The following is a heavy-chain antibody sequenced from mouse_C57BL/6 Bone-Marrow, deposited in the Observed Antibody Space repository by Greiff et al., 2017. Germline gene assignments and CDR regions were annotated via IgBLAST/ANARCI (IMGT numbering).Heavy chain of an antibody. CDR3: VRELGRDWYFDV. CDR2: IRSKSSNYAT. CDR1: GFTFNTYA. D-gene: IGHD4-1*01. V-gene: IGHV10-3*01. J-gene: IGHJ1*03. Sequence: EVHLVESGGGLVQPKGSLKLSCAASGFTFNTYAMHLVRQAPGKGLEWVARIRSKSSNYATYYADSVKDRFTISRDDSQSMLYLQMNNLKTEDTAMYYCVRELGRDWYFDVWGTGTTVTVSS.